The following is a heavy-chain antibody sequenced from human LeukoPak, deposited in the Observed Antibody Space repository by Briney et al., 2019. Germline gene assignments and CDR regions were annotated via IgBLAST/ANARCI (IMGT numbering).Heavy chain of an antibody. CDR3: ARDIDSNMARGYRTRAFDI. CDR2: INPSGGST. Sequence: ASVKVSCKASGYTFTSYYMHWVRQAPGQGLEWMGIINPSGGSTSYAQKFQGRVTMTRDTSTSTVYMELSSLRSEDTAVHYCARDIDSNMARGYRTRAFDIWGQGTMVTVSS. CDR1: GYTFTSYY. V-gene: IGHV1-46*01. D-gene: IGHD4-4*01. J-gene: IGHJ3*02.